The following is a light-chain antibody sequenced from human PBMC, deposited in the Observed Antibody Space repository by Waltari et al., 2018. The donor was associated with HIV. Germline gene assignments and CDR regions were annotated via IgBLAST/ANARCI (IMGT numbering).Light chain of an antibody. V-gene: IGLV2-11*01. CDR2: DVN. CDR1: SSDVGGYHY. CDR3: CSYAGRYSVI. Sequence: QSALTQPRSVSGSPGQSVTISCTGTSSDVGGYHYVSWYQQYPGKAPRVIIYDVNKRPSGFPDRFSGSKSDNPASLAISGLQVEDEADYYCCSYAGRYSVIFGGGTKLTVL. J-gene: IGLJ2*01.